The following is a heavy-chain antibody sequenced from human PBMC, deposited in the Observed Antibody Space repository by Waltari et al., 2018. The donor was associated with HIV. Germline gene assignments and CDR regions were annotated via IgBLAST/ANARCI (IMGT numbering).Heavy chain of an antibody. V-gene: IGHV3-21*01. CDR2: ISSISSYI. Sequence: EVQLVESGGGLVKPGGSLRLSCAASGFTFSSYSMNWVRQAPGKGLDWVSFISSISSYIYYGDSVKGRFTISRDNAKNSLFLQMNSLRVEDTAVYYCARSPGIAATNLIDYWGQGTLVTVSS. D-gene: IGHD2-15*01. CDR1: GFTFSSYS. J-gene: IGHJ4*02. CDR3: ARSPGIAATNLIDY.